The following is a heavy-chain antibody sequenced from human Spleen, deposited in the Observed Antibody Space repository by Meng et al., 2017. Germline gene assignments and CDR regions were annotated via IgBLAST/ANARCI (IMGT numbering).Heavy chain of an antibody. CDR1: GYTFSNYA. D-gene: IGHD1-26*01. Sequence: QVQLVQSGAEVKKPGASVKVSCQASGYTFSNYAMQWVRQAPGQRLEWMGWISAYNGDTNYAQTLQGRVTMTTDTSTSTAYMELRSLRSDDTAVYYCARVEVGITSGDYWGQGTLVTVSS. CDR3: ARVEVGITSGDY. J-gene: IGHJ4*02. V-gene: IGHV1-3*01. CDR2: ISAYNGDT.